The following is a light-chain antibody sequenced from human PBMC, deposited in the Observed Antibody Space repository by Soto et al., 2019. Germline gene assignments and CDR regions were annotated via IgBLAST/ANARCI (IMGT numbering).Light chain of an antibody. CDR1: SSDVGGYNY. V-gene: IGLV2-14*01. J-gene: IGLJ2*01. CDR3: SSYTSSSTL. CDR2: ELS. Sequence: QSALTQPASVSGSPGQSITISCTGTSSDVGGYNYVSWYQQYPGKAPKLMLYELSNRPSGVSHRFSGSKSGNTASLTISGLQAEDEADYYCSSYTSSSTLFGGGTKLTVL.